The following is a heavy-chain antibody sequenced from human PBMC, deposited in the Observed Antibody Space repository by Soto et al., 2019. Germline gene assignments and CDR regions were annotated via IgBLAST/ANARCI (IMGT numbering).Heavy chain of an antibody. J-gene: IGHJ4*02. CDR3: ARERDFWSGYEAFDY. Sequence: ASVKVSCKASGYTFTSYGISWVRQAPGQGLEWMGWISAYNGNTNYAQKLQGRVTMTTDTSTSTAYMELSSLRSDDTAVYYCARERDFWSGYEAFDYWGQGTLVTVSS. CDR2: ISAYNGNT. CDR1: GYTFTSYG. V-gene: IGHV1-18*01. D-gene: IGHD3-3*01.